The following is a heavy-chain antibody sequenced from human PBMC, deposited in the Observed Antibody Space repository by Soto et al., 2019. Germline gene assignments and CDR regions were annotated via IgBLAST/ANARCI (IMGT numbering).Heavy chain of an antibody. J-gene: IGHJ4*02. CDR3: ARDPPPPDY. V-gene: IGHV1-18*01. CDR1: GYTFASYA. Sequence: QVQLVQSGAEVKKPGASVKVSCKASGYTFASYAISWMRQAPGQGLEWMGWISAYNGNTNYAQKLQGRVTMTTDTPTSTAYMELRSVRSDDNAVYYCARDPPPPDYWGQGTLVTVSS. CDR2: ISAYNGNT.